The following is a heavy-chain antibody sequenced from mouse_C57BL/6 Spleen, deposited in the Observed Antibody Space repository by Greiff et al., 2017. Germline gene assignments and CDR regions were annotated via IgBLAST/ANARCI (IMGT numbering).Heavy chain of an antibody. D-gene: IGHD1-1*01. Sequence: QVQLQQPGAELVKPGASVKMSCKASGYTFTSYWITWVKQRPGQGLEWIGDIYPGSGSTNYNEKFKSKATLTVDTSSRTAYMQLSSLTSEDSAVYYCARYYYGSSFYAMDYWGQGTSVTVSS. CDR2: IYPGSGST. J-gene: IGHJ4*01. CDR1: GYTFTSYW. CDR3: ARYYYGSSFYAMDY. V-gene: IGHV1-55*01.